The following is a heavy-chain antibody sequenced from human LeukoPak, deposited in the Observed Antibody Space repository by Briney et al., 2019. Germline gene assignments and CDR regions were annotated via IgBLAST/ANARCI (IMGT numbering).Heavy chain of an antibody. J-gene: IGHJ4*02. CDR2: IYYSGST. V-gene: IGHV4-59*01. CDR3: ARAWGCSGGSCYYFDY. Sequence: SETLSLTCTVSGGSISNYYWSWIRQPPGKGLDWIGYIYYSGSTNYNPSLKSRVTISVDTSKNQFSLRLSSVTAADTAVYYCARAWGCSGGSCYYFDYWGQGTLVTVSS. D-gene: IGHD2-15*01. CDR1: GGSISNYY.